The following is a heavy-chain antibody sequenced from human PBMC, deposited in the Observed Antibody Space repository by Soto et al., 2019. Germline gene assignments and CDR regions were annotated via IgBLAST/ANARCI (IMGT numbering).Heavy chain of an antibody. CDR2: IIPILGIA. Sequence: GASVKVSCKASGGTFSSYTISWVRQAPGQGLEWMGRIIPILGIANYAQKFQGRVTITADKSTSTAYMELSSLRSEDTAVYYCARSLSIAARPVDAFDIWGQGTMVTVSS. J-gene: IGHJ3*02. D-gene: IGHD6-6*01. CDR3: ARSLSIAARPVDAFDI. V-gene: IGHV1-69*02. CDR1: GGTFSSYT.